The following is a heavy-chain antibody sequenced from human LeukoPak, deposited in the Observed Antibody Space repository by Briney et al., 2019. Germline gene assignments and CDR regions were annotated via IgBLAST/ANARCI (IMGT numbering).Heavy chain of an antibody. CDR2: INHSGST. CDR1: GDSISSSGYY. CDR3: ASCSSTSCRCGAPDAFDI. D-gene: IGHD2-2*01. V-gene: IGHV4-39*07. J-gene: IGHJ3*02. Sequence: SETLSLTCIVSGDSISSSGYYWSWIRQPPGKGLEWIGEINHSGSTNYNPSLKSRVTISVDTSKNQFSLKLSSVTAADTAVYYCASCSSTSCRCGAPDAFDIWGQGTMVTVSS.